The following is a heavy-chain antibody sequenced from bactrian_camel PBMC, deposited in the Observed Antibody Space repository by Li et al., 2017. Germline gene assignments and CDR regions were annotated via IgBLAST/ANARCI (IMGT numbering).Heavy chain of an antibody. V-gene: IGHV3S40*01. CDR2: IDTGDGST. CDR3: AAGLKWCRQGYPTADFRY. Sequence: VQLVESGGGSALAGGSVRLSCAASGYTFNTYSWFRQAPGQEREGVAAIDTGDGSTYYLNSVEGRFTISKDNARKTVYLQMNSLQPDDTATYYCAAGLKWCRQGYPTADFRYLGQGTQVTVS. J-gene: IGHJ6*01. D-gene: IGHD2*01. CDR1: GYTFNTY.